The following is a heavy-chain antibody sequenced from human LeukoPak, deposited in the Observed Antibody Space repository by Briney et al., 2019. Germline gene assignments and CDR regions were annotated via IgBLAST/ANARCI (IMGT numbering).Heavy chain of an antibody. Sequence: PSETLSLTCTVSGGSISSYYWSWIRQPPGKGLEWIGYIYYSGSTNYNPSLKSRVTISVDTSKNQFSLKLSSVTAADTAVYYCARAAHIYDYVWGSYRSNYYYYYMDVWGKGTTVTISS. D-gene: IGHD3-16*02. V-gene: IGHV4-59*01. CDR3: ARAAHIYDYVWGSYRSNYYYYYMDV. CDR2: IYYSGST. CDR1: GGSISSYY. J-gene: IGHJ6*03.